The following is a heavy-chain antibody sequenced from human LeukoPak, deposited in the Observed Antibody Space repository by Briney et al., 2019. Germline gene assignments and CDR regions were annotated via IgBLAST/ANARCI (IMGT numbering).Heavy chain of an antibody. D-gene: IGHD3-22*01. Sequence: PGGSLRLSCAASGFTVRSNYMSWVRQAPGKGLEWVSIIYRGGSKNYADSLKRRLTISRDTSKNTLYLQMNSLRAEDTAVYYCARLSANSSAYFFDYWGEGNLVTVSS. V-gene: IGHV3-66*04. CDR2: IYRGGSK. CDR3: ARLSANSSAYFFDY. CDR1: GFTVRSNY. J-gene: IGHJ4*02.